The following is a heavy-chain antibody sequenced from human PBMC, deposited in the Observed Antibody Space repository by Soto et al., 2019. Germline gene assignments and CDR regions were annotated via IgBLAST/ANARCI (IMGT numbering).Heavy chain of an antibody. CDR2: ITASGYSA. Sequence: GGSLRLSCAASGLAFSNYAMTWARQAPGKGLEWVSIITASGYSAYYGGAVKGRFTTSRDNSRSTLYLQMNGLRADDTAVYYCAKGDLLWDPFDFWGQGTLVTVSS. V-gene: IGHV3-23*01. J-gene: IGHJ4*02. D-gene: IGHD3-16*01. CDR3: AKGDLLWDPFDF. CDR1: GLAFSNYA.